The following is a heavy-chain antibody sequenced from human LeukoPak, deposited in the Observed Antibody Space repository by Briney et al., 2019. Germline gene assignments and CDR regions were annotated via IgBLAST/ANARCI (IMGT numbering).Heavy chain of an antibody. CDR1: GFTFSSYA. CDR2: ISYDGSNK. V-gene: IGHV3-30*09. Sequence: AGGSLRLSCAASGFTFSSYAMHWVRQAPGKGLEWVAVISYDGSNKYCADSVKGRFAISRDNSENTLYLQMNSLRAEDTAVYYCARDRVEMATIKYLAGDYWGQGALVTVSS. CDR3: ARDRVEMATIKYLAGDY. D-gene: IGHD5-24*01. J-gene: IGHJ4*02.